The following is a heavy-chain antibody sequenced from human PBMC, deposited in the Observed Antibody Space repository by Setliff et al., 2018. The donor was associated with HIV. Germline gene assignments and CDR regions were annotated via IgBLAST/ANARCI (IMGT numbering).Heavy chain of an antibody. Sequence: GGSLRLSCAASGFTFNDFSMNWVRQAPGKGLEWVSSVSPDSTYIYYADSVKGRFTISRDNAKNSLYLQMNSLRAEDTAVYYCTRRYCTSTSCSSPYDYWGRGTLVTVSS. D-gene: IGHD2-2*01. CDR2: VSPDSTYI. CDR3: TRRYCTSTSCSSPYDY. CDR1: GFTFNDFS. J-gene: IGHJ4*02. V-gene: IGHV3-21*01.